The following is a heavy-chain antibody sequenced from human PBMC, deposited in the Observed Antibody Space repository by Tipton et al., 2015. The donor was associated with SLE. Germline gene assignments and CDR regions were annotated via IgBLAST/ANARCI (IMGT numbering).Heavy chain of an antibody. CDR3: AKEYCSGGSCYYLDY. V-gene: IGHV3-30*02. J-gene: IGHJ4*02. Sequence: GSLRLSCAASGFTFSSYGMHWVRQAPGKGLEWVAFIRYDGSNKYYADSVKGRFTISRDNSKNTLYLQMNSLRAEDTAVYYCAKEYCSGGSCYYLDYWGQGTLVTVSS. CDR1: GFTFSSYG. CDR2: IRYDGSNK. D-gene: IGHD2-15*01.